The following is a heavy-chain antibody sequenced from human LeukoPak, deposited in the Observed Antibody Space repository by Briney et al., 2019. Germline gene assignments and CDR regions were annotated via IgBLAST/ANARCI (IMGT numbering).Heavy chain of an antibody. CDR3: ARRKWEPTSNDAFDI. Sequence: GGSLRLSCAASTFSFRNFAMSWVRLAPGKGLEWVSGISDSGHRTDYADSVEGRFTISRDNSKNTLYLQMDSLRAEDTALYYCARRKWEPTSNDAFDIWGQGTMVTVSS. J-gene: IGHJ3*02. CDR1: TFSFRNFA. CDR2: ISDSGHRT. V-gene: IGHV3-23*01. D-gene: IGHD1-26*01.